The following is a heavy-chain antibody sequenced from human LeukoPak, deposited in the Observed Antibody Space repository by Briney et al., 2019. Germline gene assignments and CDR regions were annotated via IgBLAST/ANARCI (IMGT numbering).Heavy chain of an antibody. D-gene: IGHD2-8*01. CDR2: IYTSGST. J-gene: IGHJ4*02. Sequence: PSETLCLTCTVSGGSLSSYNWSWIRQPPGKGLECIGYIYTSGSTNYNPSLKSRVTISVDTSKSQFSLKLSSVTAADTAVYYWARGGASNGHGWSPFDYWVQGTLVTVSS. CDR3: ARGGASNGHGWSPFDY. CDR1: GGSLSSYN. V-gene: IGHV4-4*09.